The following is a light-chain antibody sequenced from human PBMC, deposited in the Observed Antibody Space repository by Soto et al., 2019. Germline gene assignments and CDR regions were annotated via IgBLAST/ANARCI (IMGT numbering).Light chain of an antibody. CDR2: RAS. CDR3: QQYNNWSGT. J-gene: IGKJ1*01. V-gene: IGKV1-5*03. Sequence: DIQMTQSPSTLSASVGDRVTITCRASQSISSWLAWYQQKPGKAPILLIYRASSLESGVPSRFSGSGSGTEFTLTISSLQPDDFATYYGQQYNNWSGTVGQGTKVEIK. CDR1: QSISSW.